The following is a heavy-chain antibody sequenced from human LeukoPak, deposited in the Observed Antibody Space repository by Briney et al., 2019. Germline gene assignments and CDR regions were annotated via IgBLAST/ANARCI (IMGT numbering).Heavy chain of an antibody. D-gene: IGHD4-11*01. CDR2: AYSGGIT. CDR3: ARVEGDYTPNRFDP. J-gene: IGHJ5*02. CDR1: GFTFSSNY. Sequence: PGGSLRLSCAASGFTFSSNYMSWVRQAPGKGLEWVSVAYSGGITYYLDSVRGQFTVSRDNAKNTLYLQMDSLRAEDTAIYYCARVEGDYTPNRFDPWGQGTLVTVSS. V-gene: IGHV3-53*01.